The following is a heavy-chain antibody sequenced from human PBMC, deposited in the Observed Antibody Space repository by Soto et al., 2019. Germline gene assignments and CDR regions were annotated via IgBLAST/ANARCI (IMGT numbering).Heavy chain of an antibody. CDR3: ARDPSPDPHIVVVVAATQPQSDY. J-gene: IGHJ4*02. D-gene: IGHD2-15*01. CDR1: GFTFSSYS. Sequence: GGSLRLSCAASGFTFSSYSMNWVRQAPGKGLEWVSSISSSSSYIYYADSVKGRFTISRDNAKNSLYLQMNSLRAEDTAVYYCARDPSPDPHIVVVVAATQPQSDYWGQGTLVTVSS. V-gene: IGHV3-21*01. CDR2: ISSSSSYI.